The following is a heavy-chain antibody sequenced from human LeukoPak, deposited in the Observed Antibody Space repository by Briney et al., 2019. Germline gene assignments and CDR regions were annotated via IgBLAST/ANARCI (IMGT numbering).Heavy chain of an antibody. CDR2: IYPGDSDT. D-gene: IGHD1-26*01. Sequence: GESLKISCKGSGYIFTSCSIGWVRQMPGKGLEWMGIIYPGDSDTRYSPSFQGQVTISADKSISTAYLQWSSLKASDTAMYYCARQREWERLGRDAFDIWGQGTMVTVSS. CDR3: ARQREWERLGRDAFDI. J-gene: IGHJ3*02. CDR1: GYIFTSCS. V-gene: IGHV5-51*01.